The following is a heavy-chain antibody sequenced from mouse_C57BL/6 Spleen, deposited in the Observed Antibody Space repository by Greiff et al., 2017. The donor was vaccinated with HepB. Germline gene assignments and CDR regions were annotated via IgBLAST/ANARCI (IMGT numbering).Heavy chain of an antibody. D-gene: IGHD1-1*01. CDR3: ARSLYGSSYGFAY. Sequence: EVQLQQSGPELVKPGASVKMSCKASGYTFTDYNMHWVKQSHGKSLERIGYINPNNGGTSYNQKFKGKATLTVNKSSSTTYMELRSLTSEDSAVYYCARSLYGSSYGFAYWGQRTLVTVSA. V-gene: IGHV1-22*01. J-gene: IGHJ3*01. CDR1: GYTFTDYN. CDR2: INPNNGGT.